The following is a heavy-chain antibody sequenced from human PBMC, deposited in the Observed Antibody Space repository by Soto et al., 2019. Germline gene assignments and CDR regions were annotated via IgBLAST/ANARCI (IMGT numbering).Heavy chain of an antibody. D-gene: IGHD2-15*01. CDR1: GFTFSRNG. Sequence: QVRLEESGGGVVQPGRSLRLSCSGSGFTFSRNGMHWVRQTPEKGLEWVAVISHDGTDQRYGDSVRGRFSISRDDSKNTVFLQMNSLRPDGTAVYFCARDGYCGTDKCYSGLPDYWGQGTLVTVSS. J-gene: IGHJ4*02. CDR2: ISHDGTDQ. CDR3: ARDGYCGTDKCYSGLPDY. V-gene: IGHV3-30*03.